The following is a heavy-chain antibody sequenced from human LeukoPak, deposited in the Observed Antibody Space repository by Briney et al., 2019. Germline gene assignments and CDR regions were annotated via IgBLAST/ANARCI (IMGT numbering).Heavy chain of an antibody. CDR2: INPKSGST. J-gene: IGHJ4*02. D-gene: IGHD3-3*02. CDR1: GYTFTGYY. Sequence: ASVKVSCKTSGYTFTGYYMHWVRQAPGQGLEWMGRINPKSGSTTYAQKFQDRVTMTRDTSIRTVYIELSSLRSDDTALYYCARDYISPGPDYWGQGTLITVSS. CDR3: ARDYISPGPDY. V-gene: IGHV1-2*06.